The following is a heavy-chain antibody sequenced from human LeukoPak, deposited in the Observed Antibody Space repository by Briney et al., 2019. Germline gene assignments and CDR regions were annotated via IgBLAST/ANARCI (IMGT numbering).Heavy chain of an antibody. Sequence: GRSLRLSCAASGFTFSSYDMHWVRQATGKGLEWVSAIGTAGDTYYPGSVKGRFTISRENAKNSLYLQMNSLRAGDTAVYYCARGAAAGHFDYWGQGTLVTVSS. J-gene: IGHJ4*02. CDR3: ARGAAAGHFDY. CDR1: GFTFSSYD. V-gene: IGHV3-13*01. CDR2: IGTAGDT. D-gene: IGHD6-13*01.